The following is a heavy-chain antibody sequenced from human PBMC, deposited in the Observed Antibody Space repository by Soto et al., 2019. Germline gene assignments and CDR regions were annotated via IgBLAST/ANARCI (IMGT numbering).Heavy chain of an antibody. V-gene: IGHV3-9*01. D-gene: IGHD2-15*01. CDR2: ISWNSGTI. CDR1: GFTFDDHA. J-gene: IGHJ6*02. Sequence: LRLSCAASGFTFDDHAMHWVRQVPGKGLEWVSGISWNSGTIGYADSVKGRFTISRDNAKNSLYLQMNSLRAEDTALYYCAKDGYCSGGRCYSAYYHYGLDGWGQGTTVTVSS. CDR3: AKDGYCSGGRCYSAYYHYGLDG.